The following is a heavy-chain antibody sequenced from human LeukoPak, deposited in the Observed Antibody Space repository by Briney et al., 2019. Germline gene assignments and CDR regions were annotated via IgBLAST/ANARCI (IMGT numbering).Heavy chain of an antibody. D-gene: IGHD3-3*01. J-gene: IGHJ5*01. CDR2: ISHGGRT. CDR1: GGSFSDFY. V-gene: IGHV4-34*01. Sequence: SETLSLTCAVYGGSFSDFYWSCIRQPPGKGLEWIGEISHGGRTNYNPSLESRVTISVDTSKNHFSLKLTSVSAADTAVYYCAKGFLEWVPDSWGQGTLVAVSS. CDR3: AKGFLEWVPDS.